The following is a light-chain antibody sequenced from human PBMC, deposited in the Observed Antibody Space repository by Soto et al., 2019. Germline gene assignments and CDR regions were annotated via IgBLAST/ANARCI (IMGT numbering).Light chain of an antibody. CDR1: QSISTY. V-gene: IGKV1-39*01. J-gene: IGKJ4*01. Sequence: DIQMNQSPSSLSASVGDRLIITCRASQSISTYLNWYQQKPGEAPKLLIFAASNLQSGVPSRFSGGGSGTDFSLTITSLQPEDFATYYCHQSYRTPVTFGGGTKVDIK. CDR3: HQSYRTPVT. CDR2: AAS.